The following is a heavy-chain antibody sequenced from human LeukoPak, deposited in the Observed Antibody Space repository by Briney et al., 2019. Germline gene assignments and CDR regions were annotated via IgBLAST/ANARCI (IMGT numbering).Heavy chain of an antibody. Sequence: SETLSLTCSVSGDSINRYLWTWIRQPAGGGLEWIGRIYNSGTTNYKPSLKSRASMSVETPKNQFSLRLSSVAAADTAVYYCARQSDSGGYFEYWGHGIRVTVSA. CDR3: ARQSDSGGYFEY. J-gene: IGHJ4*01. D-gene: IGHD3-10*01. CDR2: IYNSGTT. CDR1: GDSINRYL. V-gene: IGHV4-4*07.